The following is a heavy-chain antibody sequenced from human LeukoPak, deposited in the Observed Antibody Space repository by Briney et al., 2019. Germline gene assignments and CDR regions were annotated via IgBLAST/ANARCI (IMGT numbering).Heavy chain of an antibody. CDR1: GYTFTSYG. Sequence: ASVKVSCKASGYTFTSYGISWVRQAPGQGLEWMGWISGYNGNTNYAQKLQGRVTMTTDTSTSTAYMELRSLRSDDTAVYYCARDLRITMVRGVIYLGYWGQGTLVTVSS. CDR3: ARDLRITMVRGVIYLGY. V-gene: IGHV1-18*01. CDR2: ISGYNGNT. J-gene: IGHJ4*02. D-gene: IGHD3-10*01.